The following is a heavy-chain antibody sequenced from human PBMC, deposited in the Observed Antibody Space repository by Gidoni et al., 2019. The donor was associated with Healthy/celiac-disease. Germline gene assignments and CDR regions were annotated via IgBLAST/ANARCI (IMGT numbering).Heavy chain of an antibody. CDR3: ARFSAGRDY. CDR2: IYTSGST. CDR1: GGSISSGSYY. Sequence: QVQLQESGPGLVKPSQTLSLTCTVSGGSISSGSYYWCWIRQPAGKGLEWIGRIYTSGSTNYNPSLKSRVTISVDTSKNQFSLKLSSVTAADTAVYYCARFSAGRDYWGQGTLVTVSS. D-gene: IGHD6-13*01. V-gene: IGHV4-61*02. J-gene: IGHJ4*02.